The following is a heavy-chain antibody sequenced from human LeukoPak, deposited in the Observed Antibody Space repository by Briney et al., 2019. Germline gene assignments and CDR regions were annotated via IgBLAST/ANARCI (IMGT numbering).Heavy chain of an antibody. CDR1: GGSISSYY. Sequence: SETLSLTCTVSGGSISSYYWSWIRQPPGKGLEWVGYIYYSGSTNYNPSLKSRVTISVDTSKNQFSLKLSSVTAADTAVYYCARTYGYCSGGSCSKAAFDSWGQGTMVTVSS. V-gene: IGHV4-59*01. CDR2: IYYSGST. J-gene: IGHJ3*02. D-gene: IGHD2-15*01. CDR3: ARTYGYCSGGSCSKAAFDS.